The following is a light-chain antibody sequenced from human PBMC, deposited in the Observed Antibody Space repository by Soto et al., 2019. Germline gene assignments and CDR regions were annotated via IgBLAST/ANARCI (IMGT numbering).Light chain of an antibody. CDR3: QQYNNWPRT. V-gene: IGKV3-15*01. J-gene: IGKJ1*01. Sequence: EIVVSMSAATLSVSPGERATLSCRASQSVSSNLAWYQQKPGQAPRLLIYNASTRATGIPARFSGSGSGTEFTLTISSLQSEDFAVYYCQQYNNWPRTFGQGTKV. CDR2: NAS. CDR1: QSVSSN.